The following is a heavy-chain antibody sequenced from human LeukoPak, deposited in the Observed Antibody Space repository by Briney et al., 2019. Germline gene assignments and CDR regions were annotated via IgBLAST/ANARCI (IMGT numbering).Heavy chain of an antibody. CDR2: IKSKTDGGTT. D-gene: IGHD6-13*01. J-gene: IGHJ4*02. V-gene: IGHV3-15*01. CDR3: TTDSYSSSWGVDY. Sequence: GGSLRLSCAASGFTFSNAWMSWVRQAPGKGLEWVGRIKSKTDGGTTDYAAPVKGRFTISRDDSKNTLYLQMNSLKTEDTAVYYCTTDSYSSSWGVDYWGQGTLVTVSS. CDR1: GFTFSNAW.